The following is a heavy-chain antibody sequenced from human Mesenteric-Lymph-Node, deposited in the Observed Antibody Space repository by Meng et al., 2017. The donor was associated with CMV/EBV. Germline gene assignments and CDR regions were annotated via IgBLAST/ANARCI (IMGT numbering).Heavy chain of an antibody. CDR2: ISSRSRHI. D-gene: IGHD6-13*01. CDR1: GFTFSDYR. V-gene: IGHV3-21*01. Sequence: GESLKISCAPSGFTFSDYRMNWVRQAPGKGLEWVSSISSRSRHIYYGDSVKGRFTISRDNAKNSLYLHMDSLAAEDTATYYCARVDYSTNWDTFDYWGQGALVTVSS. J-gene: IGHJ4*02. CDR3: ARVDYSTNWDTFDY.